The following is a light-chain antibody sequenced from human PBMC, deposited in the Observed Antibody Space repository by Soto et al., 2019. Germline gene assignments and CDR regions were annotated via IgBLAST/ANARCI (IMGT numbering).Light chain of an antibody. CDR1: QSVSTW. CDR2: KAS. Sequence: DIQMTQSPSTLSASVGDRVSITCRASQSVSTWLAWYQQKPGKAPQLLIFKASTLEGGVPSRFSGSGSGTEFTLTITRLQPDDCATYYCQQYNVHSPWTFGQGTKVEIK. V-gene: IGKV1-5*03. CDR3: QQYNVHSPWT. J-gene: IGKJ1*01.